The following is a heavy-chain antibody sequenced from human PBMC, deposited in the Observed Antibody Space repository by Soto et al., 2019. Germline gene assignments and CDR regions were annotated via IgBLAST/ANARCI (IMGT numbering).Heavy chain of an antibody. CDR1: GYTFTSYG. CDR2: ISAYNGNT. V-gene: IGHV1-18*01. J-gene: IGHJ6*02. D-gene: IGHD3-9*01. Sequence: ASVKVSCKASGYTFTSYGISCVRQAPGQGLEWMGWISAYNGNTNYAQKLQGRVTMTTDTSTSTAYMELRSLRSDDTAVYYCARDRGILTGYSYYYYYGMDVWGQGTTVTVSS. CDR3: ARDRGILTGYSYYYYYGMDV.